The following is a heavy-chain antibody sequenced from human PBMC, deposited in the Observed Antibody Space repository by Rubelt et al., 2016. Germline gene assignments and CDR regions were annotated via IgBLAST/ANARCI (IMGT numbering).Heavy chain of an antibody. CDR2: IYPSGST. V-gene: IGHV4-38-2*02. CDR3: ARDHSSGWYLEGFFDY. D-gene: IGHD6-19*01. Sequence: QVQLQESGPGLVKPSETLSLTCTVSGYSISSGYYWGWIRQPPGKGLEWIGSIYPSGSTYYNPSLKSRVTISVDTSKNQFSLKLSSVTAADTAVYYCARDHSSGWYLEGFFDYWGQGTLVTVSS. J-gene: IGHJ4*02. CDR1: GYSISSGYY.